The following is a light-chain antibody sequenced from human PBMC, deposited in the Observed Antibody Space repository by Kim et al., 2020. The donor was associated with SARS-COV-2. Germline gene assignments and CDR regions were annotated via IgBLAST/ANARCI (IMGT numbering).Light chain of an antibody. CDR3: QQYDAPPFT. CDR1: EDVSDY. CDR2: DAA. V-gene: IGKV1-33*01. Sequence: ATVGDRVTIPCQGSEDVSDYFNWYHQKPGEAPKVIIRDAANLESGVPSRFSRGGYGTEFSLTISSVQPEDMGTYYCQQYDAPPFTFGQGTRLEIK. J-gene: IGKJ5*01.